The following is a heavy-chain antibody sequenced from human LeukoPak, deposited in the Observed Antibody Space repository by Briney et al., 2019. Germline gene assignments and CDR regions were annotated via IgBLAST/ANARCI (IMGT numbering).Heavy chain of an antibody. CDR1: GFSFTTSG. CDR2: ISSSGDET. Sequence: GGSLRLSCAASGFSFTTSGMSWVRQAPGKGLEWVSGISSSGDETHYADSVKGRFTLSRDNSQNTVYLQMNSLRAEDTAVYYCARDSGSLEKYMDVWGKGTTVTVSS. V-gene: IGHV3-23*01. J-gene: IGHJ6*03. D-gene: IGHD1-26*01. CDR3: ARDSGSLEKYMDV.